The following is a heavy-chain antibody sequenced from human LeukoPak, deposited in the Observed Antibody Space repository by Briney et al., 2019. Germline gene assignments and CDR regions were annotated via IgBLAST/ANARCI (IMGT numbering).Heavy chain of an antibody. Sequence: GGSLRLSCAASGFTFSSYWMTWVRQAPGEGLEWVANIKQDGSEKYYVDSVKGRFTISRDNAKNSLYLQMNSLRAEDTAVYYCAKRGSGWYEDYYYYMDVWGKGTTVTISS. V-gene: IGHV3-7*03. J-gene: IGHJ6*03. CDR3: AKRGSGWYEDYYYYMDV. D-gene: IGHD6-19*01. CDR2: IKQDGSEK. CDR1: GFTFSSYW.